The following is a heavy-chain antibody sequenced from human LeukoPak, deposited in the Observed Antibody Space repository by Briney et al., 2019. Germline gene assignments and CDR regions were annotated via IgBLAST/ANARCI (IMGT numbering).Heavy chain of an antibody. J-gene: IGHJ4*02. Sequence: ASVKVSCKASGFTFTSFGIGWVRQAPGQGLEWMGWISPFNGNTDYTQSFQGRVTMTTATSTSTAYMELRSLRSDDTAVYFCARFPILYNSVGYYFDYCGQGTLVTVSS. D-gene: IGHD6-19*01. CDR2: ISPFNGNT. CDR1: GFTFTSFG. CDR3: ARFPILYNSVGYYFDY. V-gene: IGHV1-18*01.